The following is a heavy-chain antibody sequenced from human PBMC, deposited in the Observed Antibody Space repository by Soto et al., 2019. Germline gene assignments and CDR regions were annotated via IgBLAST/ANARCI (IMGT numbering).Heavy chain of an antibody. V-gene: IGHV3-11*01. J-gene: IGHJ4*02. D-gene: IGHD3-22*01. CDR1: GFVFSDYY. CDR3: ARDPKNYFDSGDYSPPLIY. CDR2: ISSRGTSI. Sequence: PGGSLRLSCAASGFVFSDYYMTWIRQAPGQGPEWLSSISSRGTSISYADSVKGRFTISRDNIENSLFLNMNGLRAEDTAVYYCARDPKNYFDSGDYSPPLIYWGQGTLVTVSS.